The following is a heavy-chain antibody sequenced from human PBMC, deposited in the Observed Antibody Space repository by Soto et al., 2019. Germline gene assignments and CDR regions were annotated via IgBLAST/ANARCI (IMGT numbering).Heavy chain of an antibody. CDR2: SYHSGST. J-gene: IGHJ6*02. CDR3: AGVLPGDFWSGQPCGMDD. Sequence: PSETLSLTCAVSGVSISSGGYSWSWIRQPPGQGLEWIGYSYHSGSTYYIPTHKSRVIRSVYTYNKQFSPKLSSVPAADTAVYYWAGVLPGDFWSGQPCGMDDWGQGTTVTVSS. V-gene: IGHV4-30-2*01. CDR1: GVSISSGGYS. D-gene: IGHD3-3*01.